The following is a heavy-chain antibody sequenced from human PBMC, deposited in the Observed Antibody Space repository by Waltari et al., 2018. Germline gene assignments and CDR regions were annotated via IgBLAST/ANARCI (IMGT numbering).Heavy chain of an antibody. CDR2: IYHSGST. CDR3: ARGTAGYDYIWGSYRSLFDY. V-gene: IGHV4-4*02. Sequence: QVQLQESGPGLVKPSGTLSLTCAVSGGSIRSSNWWSWVRQPPGKGLEWIGEIYHSGSTNYNPSLKSRVTISVDKSKNQFSLKLSSVTAADTAVYYCARGTAGYDYIWGSYRSLFDYWGQGTLVTVSS. J-gene: IGHJ4*02. D-gene: IGHD3-16*02. CDR1: GGSIRSSNW.